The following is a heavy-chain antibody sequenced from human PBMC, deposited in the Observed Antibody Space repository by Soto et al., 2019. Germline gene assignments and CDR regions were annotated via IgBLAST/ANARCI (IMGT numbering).Heavy chain of an antibody. Sequence: SETLSLTCTVSGGSVSSGGYYWSWVRQPPGKGLEWIGYIYYSGSTKYNPSLKSRVTISVDTSNNQFSLKLSSVTAADTAVYYCGRDGTGLYGMDVWGQGTTVNVSS. V-gene: IGHV4-61*08. J-gene: IGHJ6*02. D-gene: IGHD6-13*01. CDR1: GGSVSSGGYY. CDR3: GRDGTGLYGMDV. CDR2: IYYSGST.